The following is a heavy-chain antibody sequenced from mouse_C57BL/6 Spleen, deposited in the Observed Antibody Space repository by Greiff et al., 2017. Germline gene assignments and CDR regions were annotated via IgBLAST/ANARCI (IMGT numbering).Heavy chain of an antibody. J-gene: IGHJ2*01. CDR1: GYTFTEYT. V-gene: IGHV1-62-2*01. Sequence: QVQLQQSGAELVTPGASVKLSCKASGYTFTEYTIHWVKQRSGQGLEWIGWFYPGRGSIKYNEKFKDKATLTADKSTSTVYMKHSRLTSGDSAVYFCARLSYGSADYWGQGTTLTVSS. D-gene: IGHD1-1*01. CDR2: FYPGRGSI. CDR3: ARLSYGSADY.